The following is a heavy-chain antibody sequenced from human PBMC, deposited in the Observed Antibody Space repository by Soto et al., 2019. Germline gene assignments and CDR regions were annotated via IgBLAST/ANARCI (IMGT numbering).Heavy chain of an antibody. D-gene: IGHD2-2*01. Sequence: LSLTCTVSGGSISSGGYYWSWIRQHPGKGLEWIGYIYYSGSTYYNPSLKSRVTISVDTSKNQFSLRLSSVTAADTAVYYCASTGRYCSSTSCYRDPYFDYWGQGTLVTVSS. CDR2: IYYSGST. V-gene: IGHV4-31*03. CDR1: GGSISSGGYY. CDR3: ASTGRYCSSTSCYRDPYFDY. J-gene: IGHJ4*02.